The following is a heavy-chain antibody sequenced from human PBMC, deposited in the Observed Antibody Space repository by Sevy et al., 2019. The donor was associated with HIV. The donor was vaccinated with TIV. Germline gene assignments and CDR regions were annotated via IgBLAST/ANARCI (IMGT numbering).Heavy chain of an antibody. V-gene: IGHV3-48*03. CDR3: ARDYEDLGSAWELNDAFDI. CDR1: GFTFSDFQ. J-gene: IGHJ3*02. CDR2: IGSSGSPI. Sequence: GGSLRLSCVASGFTFSDFQMSWVRQAPGRGLEWISYIGSSGSPIFYADSVKGRFTISRDNAKNSLYLQMNSLRAEDTAVYFCARDYEDLGSAWELNDAFDIWGQGTMVTVSS. D-gene: IGHD1-7*01.